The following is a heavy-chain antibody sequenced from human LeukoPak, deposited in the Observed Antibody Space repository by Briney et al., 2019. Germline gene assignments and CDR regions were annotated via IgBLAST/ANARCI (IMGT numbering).Heavy chain of an antibody. V-gene: IGHV3-30*18. CDR2: ISYDGSNK. CDR1: GFTFSSYG. J-gene: IGHJ4*02. D-gene: IGHD1-1*01. CDR3: AKDRDNWGGPTYFDY. Sequence: TGGSLRLSCAASGFTFSSYGMHWVRQAPGKGLEWVAVISYDGSNKYYADSVKGRFTISRDNSKNTLYLQMNSLRAEDTAVYYCAKDRDNWGGPTYFDYWGQGTLVTVSS.